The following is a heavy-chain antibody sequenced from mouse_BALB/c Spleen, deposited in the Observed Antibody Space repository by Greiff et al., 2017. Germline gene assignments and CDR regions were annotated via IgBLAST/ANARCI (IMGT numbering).Heavy chain of an antibody. CDR3: ATEDYAMDD. CDR2: IDPANGNT. J-gene: IGHJ4*01. CDR1: GFNIKDTY. Sequence: EVHLVESGAELVKPGASVKLSCTASGFNIKDTYMHWVKQRPEQGLEWIGRIDPANGNTKYDPKFQGKATITADTSSNTAYLQLSSLTSEDTAVYYCATEDYAMDDWGQGTSVTVAS. V-gene: IGHV14-3*02.